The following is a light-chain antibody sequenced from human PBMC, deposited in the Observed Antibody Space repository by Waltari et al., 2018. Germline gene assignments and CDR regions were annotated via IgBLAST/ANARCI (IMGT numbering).Light chain of an antibody. CDR1: QSVSSSY. Sequence: EIVLTQSPGTLSLSPGERATPSCRASQSVSSSYLAWYQKKPGQAPRLLIYGASSRATGIPDRFSGSGSGTDFTLTISRLEPEDFAVYYCQQYGSSPSGTFGQGTKVEIK. V-gene: IGKV3-20*01. CDR3: QQYGSSPSGT. CDR2: GAS. J-gene: IGKJ1*01.